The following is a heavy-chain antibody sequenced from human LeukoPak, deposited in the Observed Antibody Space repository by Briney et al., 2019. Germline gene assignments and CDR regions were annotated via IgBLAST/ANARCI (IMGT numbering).Heavy chain of an antibody. Sequence: GASVKVSCKASGYTFTGYYMHWVRQAPGQGLEWMGWINPNGGGTNYAQKFQGRVTMTRDTSISTAYMELSRLRSDDTAVYYCARGSYYYYYYMDVWGKGTTVTISS. CDR1: GYTFTGYY. J-gene: IGHJ6*03. CDR2: INPNGGGT. V-gene: IGHV1-2*02. CDR3: ARGSYYYYYYMDV.